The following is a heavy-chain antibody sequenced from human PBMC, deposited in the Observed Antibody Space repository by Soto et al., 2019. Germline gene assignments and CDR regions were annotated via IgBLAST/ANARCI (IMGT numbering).Heavy chain of an antibody. D-gene: IGHD1-1*01. CDR2: IKQDGSEK. CDR3: ARDGDGYPA. J-gene: IGHJ5*02. CDR1: GFTFSRNW. V-gene: IGHV3-7*01. Sequence: EVQLVESGGGLVQPGGSLTLSCAASGFTFSRNWMSWVRQAPGKGLEWVANIKQDGSEKYYADAVKGRFTLSRDNVENSLYLQMNSLGAEDTAVYYCARDGDGYPAWGQGTLVTVSS.